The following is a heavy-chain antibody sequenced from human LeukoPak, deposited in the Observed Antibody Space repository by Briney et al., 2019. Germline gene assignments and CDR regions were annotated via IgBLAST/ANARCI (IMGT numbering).Heavy chain of an antibody. CDR2: ISGNGGST. J-gene: IGHJ4*02. Sequence: PGGSLRLSYAASGFTFSTYALHWVRQAPGKGLEYVSGISGNGGSTYYANSVKGRFTISRDNSKNTLYLQMGSPRAEDMAVYYCARGPPGVASMYYFDYWGQGTLVTVSS. D-gene: IGHD3-10*01. CDR3: ARGPPGVASMYYFDY. V-gene: IGHV3-64*01. CDR1: GFTFSTYA.